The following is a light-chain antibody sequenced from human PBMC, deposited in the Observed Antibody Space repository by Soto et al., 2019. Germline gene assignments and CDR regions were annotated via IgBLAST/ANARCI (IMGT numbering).Light chain of an antibody. J-gene: IGKJ1*01. V-gene: IGKV1-39*01. CDR1: QSITSY. CDR2: AAS. CDR3: QQSYTTPRT. Sequence: DIQMTQSPSSLSASVGDRVTITCRASQSITSYLNWYQQKSGEAPNLLIYAASSLQSGVPSRFSGSGSGTDFTLTISSLQPEDFATYYCQQSYTTPRTFGQGTKVDNK.